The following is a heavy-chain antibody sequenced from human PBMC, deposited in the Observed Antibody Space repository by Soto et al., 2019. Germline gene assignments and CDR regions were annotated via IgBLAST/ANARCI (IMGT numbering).Heavy chain of an antibody. CDR1: GYTFTSYY. CDR3: AGRVATCSGCALGY. V-gene: IGHV1-69*13. CDR2: IIPIFGTA. Sequence: ASVKVSCKASGYTFTSYYIHWVRQAPGQGLEWMGGIIPIFGTANYAQKFQGRVTITADESTSTAYMELSSLGSEDTAVYYCAGRVATCSGCALGYWGQGTLVTVSS. D-gene: IGHD2-15*01. J-gene: IGHJ4*02.